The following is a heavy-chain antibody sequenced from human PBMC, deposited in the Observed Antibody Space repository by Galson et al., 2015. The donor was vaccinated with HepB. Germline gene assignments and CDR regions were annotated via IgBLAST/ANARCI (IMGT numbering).Heavy chain of an antibody. CDR2: MNPNSGNT. Sequence: SVKVSCKASGSTFTSYDINWVRQATGQGLEWMGWMNPNSGNTGYAQKFQGRVTMTRNTSISTAYMELSSLRSEDTAVYYCARGRGAYYDFGSGYYTADAFDIWGQGTMVTVSS. J-gene: IGHJ3*02. CDR1: GSTFTSYD. D-gene: IGHD3-3*01. V-gene: IGHV1-8*01. CDR3: ARGRGAYYDFGSGYYTADAFDI.